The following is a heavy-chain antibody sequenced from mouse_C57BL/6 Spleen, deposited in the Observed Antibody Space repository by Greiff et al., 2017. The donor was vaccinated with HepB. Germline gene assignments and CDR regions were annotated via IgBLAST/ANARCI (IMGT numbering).Heavy chain of an antibody. CDR1: GYTFTSYW. D-gene: IGHD2-12*01. Sequence: QQSCKASGYTFTSYWMQWVKQRPGQGLEWIGEIDPSDSYTNYNQKFKGKATLTVDTSSSTAYMQLSSLTSEDSAVYYCATYYTGYAMDYWGQGTSVTVSS. CDR2: IDPSDSYT. V-gene: IGHV1-50*01. J-gene: IGHJ4*01. CDR3: ATYYTGYAMDY.